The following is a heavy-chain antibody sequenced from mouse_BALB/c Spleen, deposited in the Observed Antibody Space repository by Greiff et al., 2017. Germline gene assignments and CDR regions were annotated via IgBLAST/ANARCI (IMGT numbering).Heavy chain of an antibody. V-gene: IGHV3-2*02. CDR2: ISYSGST. CDR3: ASTTAMTFAMDY. CDR1: GYSITSDYA. D-gene: IGHD1-2*01. J-gene: IGHJ4*01. Sequence: EVKLMESGPGLVKPSQSLSLTCTVTGYSITSDYAWNWIRQFPGNKLEWMGYISYSGSTSYNPSLKSRISITRDTSKNQFFLQLNSVTTEDTATYYCASTTAMTFAMDYWGQGTSVTVSS.